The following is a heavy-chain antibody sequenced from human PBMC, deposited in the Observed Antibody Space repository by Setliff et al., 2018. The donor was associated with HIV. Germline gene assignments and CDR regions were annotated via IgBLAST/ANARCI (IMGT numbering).Heavy chain of an antibody. J-gene: IGHJ4*02. CDR1: GFTFRNYK. D-gene: IGHD2-21*01. Sequence: GSLRLSCAASGFTFRNYKFNWVRQAPGRGLEWVSSISIGSGTDIKYADSGKGRFTISRDNAKNSLYLQMNSLRAEDTAVYYCATDPRRLSYWGQGTLVTVSS. V-gene: IGHV3-21*01. CDR2: ISIGSGTDI. CDR3: ATDPRRLSY.